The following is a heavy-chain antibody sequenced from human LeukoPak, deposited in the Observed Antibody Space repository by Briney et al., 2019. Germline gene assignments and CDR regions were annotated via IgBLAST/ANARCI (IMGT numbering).Heavy chain of an antibody. CDR2: ISSSSTI. Sequence: GGSLRLSCAASGFSFSDYYMGWIRQAPGKGLEWVSYISSSSTIYYADSVKGRFTISRDNAKNSLYLQMNSLRAEDTAVYYCARDSTIFGVVISEYWGQGTLVTVSS. J-gene: IGHJ4*02. CDR1: GFSFSDYY. V-gene: IGHV3-69-1*01. CDR3: ARDSTIFGVVISEY. D-gene: IGHD3-3*01.